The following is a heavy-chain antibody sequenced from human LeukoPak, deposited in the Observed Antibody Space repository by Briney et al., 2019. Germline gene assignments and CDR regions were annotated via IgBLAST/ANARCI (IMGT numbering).Heavy chain of an antibody. Sequence: GGSLRLSCAASGFTFSSYAMHWVRQAPGKGLEYVSAISSNGGSTSYANSVKGRFTISRDNSKNTLFLQMGSLRAEDMGVYYCARGTGGDGAFDIWGQGTMVTVSS. D-gene: IGHD3-10*01. CDR3: ARGTGGDGAFDI. V-gene: IGHV3-64*01. CDR1: GFTFSSYA. CDR2: ISSNGGST. J-gene: IGHJ3*02.